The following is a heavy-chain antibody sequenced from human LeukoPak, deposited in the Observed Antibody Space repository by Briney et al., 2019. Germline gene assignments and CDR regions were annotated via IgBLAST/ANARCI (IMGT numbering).Heavy chain of an antibody. CDR1: GFTFDDYA. V-gene: IGHV3-9*01. CDR3: AINGGGDSGYGNFDY. CDR2: NWNSDSI. Sequence: GRSLRLSCAVSGFTFDDYAMHWVRQVPGKGLGWVSGNWNSDSIGYADSVKGRFTTSRDNAKDSLYLQMNSLRAEDTAFYYCAINGGGDSGYGNFDYWGQGTLVTVSS. J-gene: IGHJ4*02. D-gene: IGHD5-12*01.